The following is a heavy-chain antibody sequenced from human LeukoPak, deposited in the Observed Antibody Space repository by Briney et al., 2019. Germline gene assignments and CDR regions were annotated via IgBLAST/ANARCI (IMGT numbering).Heavy chain of an antibody. V-gene: IGHV1-69*01. Sequence: ASVKVSCKASGGTFSSYAISWVRQATGQGLEWMGGIIPIFGTANYAQKFQGRVTITADESTSPAYMELTSLRSEDTAMYYCARDAAIYCGGDCYFVYWGQGTLVTVSS. CDR3: ARDAAIYCGGDCYFVY. D-gene: IGHD2-21*02. CDR2: IIPIFGTA. J-gene: IGHJ4*02. CDR1: GGTFSSYA.